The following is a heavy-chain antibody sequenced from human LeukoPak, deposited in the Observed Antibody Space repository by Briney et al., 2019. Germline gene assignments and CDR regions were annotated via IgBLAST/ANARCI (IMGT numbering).Heavy chain of an antibody. Sequence: PSETLSLTCAVYGGSFSGYYWSWIRQPPGKGLEWIGEINHSGSTNYNPSLKSRVTISVDTSKNQFSLKLSSVTAADTAVYYCARQAHYGSGTYQFDYWGQGTLVTVSS. CDR3: ARQAHYGSGTYQFDY. V-gene: IGHV4-34*01. J-gene: IGHJ4*02. CDR2: INHSGST. D-gene: IGHD3-10*01. CDR1: GGSFSGYY.